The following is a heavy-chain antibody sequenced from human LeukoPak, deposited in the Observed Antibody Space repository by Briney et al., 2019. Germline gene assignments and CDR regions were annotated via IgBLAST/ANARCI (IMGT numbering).Heavy chain of an antibody. V-gene: IGHV4-34*01. J-gene: IGHJ4*02. CDR3: ARRRTAMVDFDY. CDR2: INHSGST. CDR1: GGSFSGYY. Sequence: LSETLSLTCAVYGGSFSGYYWSWIRQPPGKGLGWIGEINHSGSTNYNPSLKSRVTISVDTSKNQFSLKLSSVTAADTAVYYCARRRTAMVDFDYWGQGTLVTVSS. D-gene: IGHD5-18*01.